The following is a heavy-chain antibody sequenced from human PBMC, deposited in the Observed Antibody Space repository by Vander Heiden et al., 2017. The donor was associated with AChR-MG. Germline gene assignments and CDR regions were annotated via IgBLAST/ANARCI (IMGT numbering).Heavy chain of an antibody. D-gene: IGHD6-6*01. CDR1: GFTFRSYA. Sequence: EVQLLESGGGLVQPGGSLRLACAAFGFTFRSYAMSWVLQAPGKGLEWVSAITDTGDDTYHADSVKGRFTISRDNSKNTLYMQMNSLRAEDTAVYYCAKGSASSRPYYFDYWGQGALVTVSS. V-gene: IGHV3-23*01. CDR2: ITDTGDDT. CDR3: AKGSASSRPYYFDY. J-gene: IGHJ4*02.